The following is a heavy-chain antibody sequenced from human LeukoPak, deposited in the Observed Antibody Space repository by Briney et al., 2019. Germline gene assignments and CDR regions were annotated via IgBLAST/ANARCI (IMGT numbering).Heavy chain of an antibody. CDR3: ARARLDFCRGGTCYLYFDS. D-gene: IGHD2-15*01. Sequence: RASVKVSCKASGFTFIDYYLHWLRQAPGQGLEWMGWINPNSGATNYARKFQARVTITRDTSIDTAYMDLSRLTSDDTAVYYCARARLDFCRGGTCYLYFDSWGQGTLVTVSS. CDR2: INPNSGAT. CDR1: GFTFIDYY. J-gene: IGHJ4*02. V-gene: IGHV1-2*02.